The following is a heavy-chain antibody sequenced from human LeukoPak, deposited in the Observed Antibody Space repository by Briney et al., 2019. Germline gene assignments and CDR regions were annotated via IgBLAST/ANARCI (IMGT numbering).Heavy chain of an antibody. CDR2: ISGTGGST. CDR1: GFTFSDYY. Sequence: GGSLRLSCAASGFTFSDYYMSWIRQAPGKGLEWVSAISGTGGSTYYADSVKGRFTISRDNSKNSLYLQMNSLRAEDTAVYYCVRDSDHVRDYWGQGTLVTVSS. V-gene: IGHV3-11*04. CDR3: VRDSDHVRDY. D-gene: IGHD3-10*01. J-gene: IGHJ4*02.